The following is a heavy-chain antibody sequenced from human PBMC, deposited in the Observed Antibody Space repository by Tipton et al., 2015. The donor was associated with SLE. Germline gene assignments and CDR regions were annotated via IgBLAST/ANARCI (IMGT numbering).Heavy chain of an antibody. J-gene: IGHJ2*01. CDR1: GYTFTSYG. V-gene: IGHV1-18*01. CDR3: ATLGYCSGGGCFTGYFDL. D-gene: IGHD2-15*01. CDR2: ISAYNGNT. Sequence: QSGAEVKKPGASVKVSCKASGYTFTSYGISWVRQAPGQGLEWMGWISAYNGNTNYAQNLQGRVTMTTDTSTSTAYMELRSLRSDDTAVYYCATLGYCSGGGCFTGYFDLWGRGTLVTVSS.